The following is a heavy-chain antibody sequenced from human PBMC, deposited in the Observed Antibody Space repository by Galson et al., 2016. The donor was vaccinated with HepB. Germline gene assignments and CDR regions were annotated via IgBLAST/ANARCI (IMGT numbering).Heavy chain of an antibody. CDR2: LSYTGNT. D-gene: IGHD3-10*01. Sequence: TLSLTCTVSGGSISNYYWSWFRQPPGKGPVWVATLSYTGNTYSNSSLKSRVTLSVDTSKNQFSLKLSSVTAADTAVFYCARGSPYYDSGTYSYYFDYWGQGALVTVSS. CDR1: GGSISNYY. V-gene: IGHV4-59*12. J-gene: IGHJ4*02. CDR3: ARGSPYYDSGTYSYYFDY.